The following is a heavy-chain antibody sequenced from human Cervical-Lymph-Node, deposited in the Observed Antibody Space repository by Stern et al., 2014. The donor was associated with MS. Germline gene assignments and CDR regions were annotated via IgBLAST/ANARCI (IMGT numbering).Heavy chain of an antibody. CDR2: LSNQSTQT. J-gene: IGHJ4*02. D-gene: IGHD4-17*01. Sequence: VQLVESGGGLVKPGESLRLSCDASGFTFSHYSINWVRQAPGKGLEWISSLSNQSTQTYYADSVEGRFTISRDSAKDSVSLHMVSLRAEDTAVYYCARARVGDYARSPHLDSWGQGTLVTVSS. CDR3: ARARVGDYARSPHLDS. CDR1: GFTFSHYS. V-gene: IGHV3-21*01.